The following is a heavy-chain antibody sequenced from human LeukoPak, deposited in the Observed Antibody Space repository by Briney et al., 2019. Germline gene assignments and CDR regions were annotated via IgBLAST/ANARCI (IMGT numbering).Heavy chain of an antibody. CDR1: GGSISSSSYY. V-gene: IGHV4-61*05. CDR3: ARSRVPAAIVDY. D-gene: IGHD2-2*01. Sequence: SETLSLTCTVSGGSISSSSYYWGWIRQPPGKGLEWIGYIYYSGSTNYNPSLKSRVTISVDTSKNQFSLKLSSVTAADTAVYYCARSRVPAAIVDYWGQGTLVTVSS. J-gene: IGHJ4*02. CDR2: IYYSGST.